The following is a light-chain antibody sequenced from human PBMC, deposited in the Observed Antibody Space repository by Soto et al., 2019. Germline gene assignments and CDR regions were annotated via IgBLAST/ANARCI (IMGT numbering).Light chain of an antibody. V-gene: IGLV1-40*01. CDR2: DSD. Sequence: QSVLTQPPSGSGAPGQRVTISFTGTSSNIGAGYAVHWYQQLPGTAPKLLISDSDNRPSGVPDRFSGSKSGTSASLAITGLQAEDEADYYCQSYDNSHDWDVVFGGGTQLTVL. CDR3: QSYDNSHDWDVV. CDR1: SSNIGAGYA. J-gene: IGLJ2*01.